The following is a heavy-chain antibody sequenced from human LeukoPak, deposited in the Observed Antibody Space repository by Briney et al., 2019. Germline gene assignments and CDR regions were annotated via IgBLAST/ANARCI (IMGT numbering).Heavy chain of an antibody. D-gene: IGHD3-10*01. J-gene: IGHJ5*02. CDR2: ISGDGNNT. Sequence: PGGSLRLSCAASGFPLSTYWMHWVRQAPGQGLVWVSRISGDGNNTNYADSVKGRFTISRDDAKNTLYLQMNSLRAGDTAMYYCARITMVRGRAPWGQGTLVTVSS. CDR1: GFPLSTYW. V-gene: IGHV3-74*01. CDR3: ARITMVRGRAP.